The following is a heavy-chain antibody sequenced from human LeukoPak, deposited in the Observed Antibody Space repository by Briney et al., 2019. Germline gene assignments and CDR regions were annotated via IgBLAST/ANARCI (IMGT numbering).Heavy chain of an antibody. Sequence: SETLSLTCTVTGGSISSSSYYWGWIRQPPGKGLEWIGSVYYGGSTYYNPSLKSRVTISVDTSKNQFSLKLNSVTAADTAVYYCGAPRITAIGHWGQGTLVTVSS. D-gene: IGHD3-22*01. V-gene: IGHV4-39*01. CDR3: GAPRITAIGH. CDR2: VYYGGST. CDR1: GGSISSSSYY. J-gene: IGHJ4*02.